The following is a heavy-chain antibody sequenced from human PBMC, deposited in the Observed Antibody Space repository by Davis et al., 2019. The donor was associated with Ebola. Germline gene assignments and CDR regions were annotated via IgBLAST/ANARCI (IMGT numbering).Heavy chain of an antibody. Sequence: PGGSLRLSCAASGFTFSSYAMSWVRQAPGKGLEWVSVISGSVGGTYYADSVKGRFTISRDNSKNSLYLQMNSLRAEDTAVYYCARDLYDSSGYDTRMFYYFYMNVWGKGTTVTVSS. CDR3: ARDLYDSSGYDTRMFYYFYMNV. CDR2: ISGSVGGT. V-gene: IGHV3-23*01. CDR1: GFTFSSYA. D-gene: IGHD3-22*01. J-gene: IGHJ6*03.